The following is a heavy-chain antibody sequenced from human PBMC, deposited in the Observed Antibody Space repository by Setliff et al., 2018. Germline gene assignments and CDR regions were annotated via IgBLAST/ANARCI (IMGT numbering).Heavy chain of an antibody. Sequence: PSETLSLTCTVSGDSISSYYWSWIRQPPGKGLEWIGYIYYSGSTNYNPSLKSRVTMSVATFENHFSLKLNSVTAADTAVYYCAKEYVVISFVRNSHQHYGMDVWGQGTAVTVSS. CDR3: AKEYVVISFVRNSHQHYGMDV. J-gene: IGHJ6*02. CDR1: GDSISSYY. D-gene: IGHD2-21*01. V-gene: IGHV4-59*12. CDR2: IYYSGST.